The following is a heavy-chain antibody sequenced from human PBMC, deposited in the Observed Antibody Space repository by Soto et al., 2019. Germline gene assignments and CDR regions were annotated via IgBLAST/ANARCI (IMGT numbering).Heavy chain of an antibody. V-gene: IGHV3-48*02. CDR2: ISSSSSTI. D-gene: IGHD2-15*01. Sequence: EVQLVESGGGLVQPGGSLRLSCAASGFTFSSYSMNWVRQAPGKGLEWVSYISSSSSTIYYADSVKGRFTISRDNAKNSLYLQMNSLRDEDTAVYYCARGSLDIVVVVAAYYYYYGMDVWGQGTTVTVSS. CDR3: ARGSLDIVVVVAAYYYYYGMDV. CDR1: GFTFSSYS. J-gene: IGHJ6*02.